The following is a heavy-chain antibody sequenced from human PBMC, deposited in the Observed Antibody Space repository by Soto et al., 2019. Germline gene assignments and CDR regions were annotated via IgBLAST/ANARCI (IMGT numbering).Heavy chain of an antibody. CDR1: GGSISSNNYH. CDR3: ARLLTPPPRSDY. D-gene: IGHD2-8*01. Sequence: SETLSLTCTVSGGSISSNNYHWGWIRQPPGKGLDWIGAIYYNRGTYYNPSLKSRVTISVDTSKNQFSLDLISVTAADTAFYYCARLLTPPPRSDYWGQGTLVTVSS. J-gene: IGHJ4*02. CDR2: IYYNRGT. V-gene: IGHV4-39*01.